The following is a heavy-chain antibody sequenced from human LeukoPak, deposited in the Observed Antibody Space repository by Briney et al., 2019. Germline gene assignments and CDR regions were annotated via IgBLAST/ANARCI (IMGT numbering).Heavy chain of an antibody. CDR3: ASPFAGRQTFDY. CDR1: GYSISSGYY. CDR2: IYYSGST. V-gene: IGHV4-38-2*01. J-gene: IGHJ4*02. Sequence: SETLSLTCAVSGYSISSGYYWGWIRQPPGKGLEWIGSIYYSGSTYYNPSLKSRVTISVDTSKNQFSLKLSSVTAADTAVYYCASPFAGRQTFDYWGQGTLVTVSS.